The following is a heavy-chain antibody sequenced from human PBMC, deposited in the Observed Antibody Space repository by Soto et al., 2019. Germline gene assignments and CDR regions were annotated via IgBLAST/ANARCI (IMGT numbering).Heavy chain of an antibody. J-gene: IGHJ4*02. V-gene: IGHV5-51*01. CDR3: ARKDIAGNSVDF. Sequence: GESLKISCKASGYIFTTYWIGWVRQMPGKGLEWMVIIYPGDSDTRYSPSFQGQVTISADKSISTAYLQWSSLKASDSAMFYCARKDIAGNSVDFWGQGTLVTVSS. CDR1: GYIFTTYW. D-gene: IGHD6-13*01. CDR2: IYPGDSDT.